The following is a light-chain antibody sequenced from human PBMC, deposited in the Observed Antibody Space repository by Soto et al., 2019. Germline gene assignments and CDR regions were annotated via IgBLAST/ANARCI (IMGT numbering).Light chain of an antibody. Sequence: LVLTQSSSASASLGSSVKLTCTLSSGHSSYIIAWHQQQPGKAPRYLMKREGSGSYNKGSGVPDRFSGSSSGAERYLTISNLQFEDEADYYCETWDSNTRVFGTGTKLTVL. CDR2: REGSGSY. CDR3: ETWDSNTRV. J-gene: IGLJ1*01. CDR1: SGHSSYI. V-gene: IGLV4-60*02.